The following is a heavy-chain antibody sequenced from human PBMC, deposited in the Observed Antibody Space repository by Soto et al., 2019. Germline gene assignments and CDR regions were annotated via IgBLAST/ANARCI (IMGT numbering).Heavy chain of an antibody. D-gene: IGHD3-22*01. CDR2: VSVSGGTT. CDR3: AKGLYYYDSTGYRLFDY. CDR1: GFMFNNYA. V-gene: IGHV3-23*01. Sequence: PGGSLRLSCAASGFMFNNYAMSWVRQAPGKGLEWVSTVSVSGGTTYYADSLKGRFTISRDNSKKTVYLQMNRLRADDTAIYYCAKGLYYYDSTGYRLFDYWGQGTLVTGSS. J-gene: IGHJ4*02.